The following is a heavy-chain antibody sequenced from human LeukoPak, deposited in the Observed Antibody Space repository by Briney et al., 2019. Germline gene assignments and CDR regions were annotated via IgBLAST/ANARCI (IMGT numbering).Heavy chain of an antibody. CDR2: LSAYSGNT. J-gene: IGHJ5*02. CDR1: GYTFTSYG. D-gene: IGHD3-10*01. CDR3: ARGDYYYGYNWFDP. V-gene: IGHV1-18*01. Sequence: ASVKVSCKASGYTFTSYGISWVRQAPGQGLEWMGWLSAYSGNTNYAQKLQGRVTMTTDTSTSTAYMELRSLRSDDTAVYYCARGDYYYGYNWFDPWGQGTLVTVSS.